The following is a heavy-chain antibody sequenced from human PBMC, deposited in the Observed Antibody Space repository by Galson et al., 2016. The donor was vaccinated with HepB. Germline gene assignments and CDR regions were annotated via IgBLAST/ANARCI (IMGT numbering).Heavy chain of an antibody. D-gene: IGHD6-13*01. CDR3: ARVRASSWSLCDS. V-gene: IGHV3-23*01. CDR1: GFTLGSYV. J-gene: IGHJ4*02. CDR2: ISGKSDYT. Sequence: SLRLSCAASGFTLGSYVMSWVRQAPGKGLEWVSTISGKSDYTNYADSVKGRFTISRDNSKNTLYLQMNTLRAEDTAVYFCARVRASSWSLCDSWGQGTLVTVSS.